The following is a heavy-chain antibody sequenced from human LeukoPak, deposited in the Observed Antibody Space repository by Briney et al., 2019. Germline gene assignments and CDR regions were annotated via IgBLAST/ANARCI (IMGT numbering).Heavy chain of an antibody. V-gene: IGHV4-31*03. CDR1: GGSISSSSYY. Sequence: TLSLTCTVSGGSISSSSYYWGWIRQPPGKGLEWIGYIYYSGSTYYNPSLKSRVTISVDTSKNQFSLKLSSVTAADTAVYYCARAQRIDAFDIWGQGTMVTVSS. J-gene: IGHJ3*02. CDR3: ARAQRIDAFDI. CDR2: IYYSGST.